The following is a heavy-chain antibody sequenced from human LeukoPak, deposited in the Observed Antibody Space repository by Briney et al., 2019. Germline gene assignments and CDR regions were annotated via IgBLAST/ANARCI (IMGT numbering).Heavy chain of an antibody. Sequence: ASVKVSCKASDYTFTSYGITWVRQAPGQGLEWMGWISAYNGDTNYAQKFQGRVTMTRDTSISTAYMELSRLRSDDTAVYYCAREPIFGVVKDLCAFDIWGQGTMVTVSS. J-gene: IGHJ3*02. V-gene: IGHV1-18*01. CDR2: ISAYNGDT. CDR3: AREPIFGVVKDLCAFDI. CDR1: DYTFTSYG. D-gene: IGHD3-3*01.